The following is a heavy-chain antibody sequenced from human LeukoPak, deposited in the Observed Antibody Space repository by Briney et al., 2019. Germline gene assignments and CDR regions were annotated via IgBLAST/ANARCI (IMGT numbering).Heavy chain of an antibody. CDR1: GFTFSSSW. D-gene: IGHD5-24*01. V-gene: IGHV3-74*01. Sequence: GGSLRLSCAASGFTFSSSWMHWVRQAPEKGLVWVSRINSDGSSTSYADSVKGRFTISRDNAKNTLFLQMNSLRAEDTAVYYCARDTKRDGYNWGYYYYYYGMDVWGQGTTVTVSS. J-gene: IGHJ6*02. CDR3: ARDTKRDGYNWGYYYYYYGMDV. CDR2: INSDGSST.